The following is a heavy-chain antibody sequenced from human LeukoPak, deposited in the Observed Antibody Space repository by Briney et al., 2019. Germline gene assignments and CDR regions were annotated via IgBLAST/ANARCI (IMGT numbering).Heavy chain of an antibody. D-gene: IGHD3-22*01. CDR3: AGSSSGHDGSGYRPFDY. V-gene: IGHV3-7*04. CDR1: GFAFSNYF. CDR2: INKDGSEQ. J-gene: IGHJ4*02. Sequence: GGSLRLSCAASGFAFSNYFMTWVCQAPGKGLEWVVNINKDGSEQNYVDSVRGRFTIPRDNAKNSLSLQMNSLRAEDTAVYYCAGSSSGHDGSGYRPFDYWGQGTLVTVSS.